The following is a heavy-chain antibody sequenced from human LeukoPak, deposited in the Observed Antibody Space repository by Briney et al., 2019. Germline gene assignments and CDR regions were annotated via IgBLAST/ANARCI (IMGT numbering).Heavy chain of an antibody. J-gene: IGHJ3*02. CDR1: GFTFTNHW. Sequence: PGGPLRLSCAASGFTFTNHWMAWVRQAPGKGLEWVATIKQGGSEKFSVDSVKGRFTISRDNVKNSVYLQMNSLRVDDTAVYYCARGMISSLSPRGAFDIWGQGTKVTVSS. D-gene: IGHD6-6*01. CDR3: ARGMISSLSPRGAFDI. CDR2: IKQGGSEK. V-gene: IGHV3-7*01.